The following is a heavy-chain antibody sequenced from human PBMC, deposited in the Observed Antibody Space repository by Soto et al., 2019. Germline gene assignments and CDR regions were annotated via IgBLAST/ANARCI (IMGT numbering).Heavy chain of an antibody. D-gene: IGHD6-13*01. V-gene: IGHV4-59*01. Sequence: PSETLSLTCTVSGGSISSYYWSWIRQPPGKGLEWIGYIYYSGSTNYNPSLKSRVTISVDTSKNQFSLKLSSVTAADTAVYYCARGPGRQIAAAGKRGYYFDYWGQGTLVTVSS. CDR1: GGSISSYY. J-gene: IGHJ4*02. CDR2: IYYSGST. CDR3: ARGPGRQIAAAGKRGYYFDY.